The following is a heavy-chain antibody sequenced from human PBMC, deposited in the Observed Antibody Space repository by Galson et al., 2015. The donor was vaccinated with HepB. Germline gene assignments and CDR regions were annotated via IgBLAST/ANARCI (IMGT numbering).Heavy chain of an antibody. CDR3: ARISPPGYSGYDWIDY. CDR2: IDWDDDK. CDR1: GFSLSTSGMC. D-gene: IGHD5-12*01. J-gene: IGHJ4*02. Sequence: PALVKPTQTLTLTCTFSGFSLSTSGMCVSWIRQPPGKALEWLARIDWDDDKYYSTSLKTRLTISKGTSKNQVVLTMTNMDPVDTATYYCARISPPGYSGYDWIDYWGQGTLVTVSS. V-gene: IGHV2-70*11.